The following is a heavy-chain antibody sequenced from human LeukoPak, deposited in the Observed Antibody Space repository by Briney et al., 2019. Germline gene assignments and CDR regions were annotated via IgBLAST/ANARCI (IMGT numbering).Heavy chain of an antibody. D-gene: IGHD6-6*01. CDR2: INPKNGGT. CDR1: GYTFTGYY. Sequence: ASVKVSCKASGYTFTGYYIHWVRQAPGQGLEWMGWINPKNGGTNYAQNFQGRVAMTRDTSISTAYMGLSSLRSDDTAVYYCARGIAARRIDPWGQRTLVTVSS. J-gene: IGHJ5*02. V-gene: IGHV1-2*02. CDR3: ARGIAARRIDP.